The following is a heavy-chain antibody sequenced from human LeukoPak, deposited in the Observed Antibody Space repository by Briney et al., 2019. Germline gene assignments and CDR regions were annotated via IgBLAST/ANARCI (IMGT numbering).Heavy chain of an antibody. CDR2: INHSGST. D-gene: IGHD3-3*01. CDR3: ARGGYYTRVGFDY. V-gene: IGHV4-34*01. J-gene: IGHJ4*02. CDR1: GGSFSGYY. Sequence: SETLSLTCAVYGGSFSGYYWSWIRQPPGKGLEWIGEINHSGSTNYNPSLKSQVTISVDTSKNRFSLKLSSVTAADTAVYYCARGGYYTRVGFDYWGQGTLVTVSS.